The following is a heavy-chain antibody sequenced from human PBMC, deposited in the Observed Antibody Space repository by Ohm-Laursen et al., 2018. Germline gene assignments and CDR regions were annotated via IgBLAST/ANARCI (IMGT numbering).Heavy chain of an antibody. V-gene: IGHV1-8*01. CDR3: ARGRLSGTRRALDI. J-gene: IGHJ3*02. CDR2: MNPNSGDT. CDR1: GYTFINYD. Sequence: GASVKVSCKTSGYTFINYDIHWVRQASGQGLEWMGWMNPNSGDTGYAHKFQGRVTMARNASISTANMEMSSLRSEDTAVYYCARGRLSGTRRALDIWGQGTMVTVSS. D-gene: IGHD1-7*01.